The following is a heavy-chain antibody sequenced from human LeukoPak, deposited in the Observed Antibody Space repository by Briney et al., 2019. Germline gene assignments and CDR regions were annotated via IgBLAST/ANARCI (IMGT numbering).Heavy chain of an antibody. D-gene: IGHD3-10*01. CDR2: RNPNSGNT. CDR3: ARGFVPNYGSGSYYTNWFDP. Sequence: ASVKVSCKASGYTFTSYDINWVRQATGQGLEWMGWRNPNSGNTGYAQTFQGRVTMTRNTSTSTAYMELGSLWSEDTAVYYCARGFVPNYGSGSYYTNWFDPWGQGTLVTVSS. J-gene: IGHJ5*02. V-gene: IGHV1-8*01. CDR1: GYTFTSYD.